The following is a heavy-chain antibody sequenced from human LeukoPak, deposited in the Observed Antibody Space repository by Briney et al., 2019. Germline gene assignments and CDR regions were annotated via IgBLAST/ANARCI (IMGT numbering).Heavy chain of an antibody. D-gene: IGHD3-16*02. CDR2: ISGSGANT. Sequence: GGSLRLSCAASGFTFSNYGMSWVRQAPGKGLEWVSVISGSGANTYYADSVKGRFTISKDSSKNTLYLQMNSLRAEDAAVYYCAKHHVWGTYRFDYWGQGTLVTVSS. J-gene: IGHJ4*02. CDR1: GFTFSNYG. CDR3: AKHHVWGTYRFDY. V-gene: IGHV3-23*01.